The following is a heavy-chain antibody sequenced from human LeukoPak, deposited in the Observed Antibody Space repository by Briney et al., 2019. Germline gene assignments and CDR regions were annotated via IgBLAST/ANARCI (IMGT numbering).Heavy chain of an antibody. CDR2: IKQDGSEK. J-gene: IGHJ6*02. CDR1: GFTFSSYW. D-gene: IGHD6-19*01. CDR3: ARDSRIAVAGEYYYYYYGMDV. V-gene: IGHV3-7*01. Sequence: GGSLRLSCAASGFTFSSYWMSWVRQAPGKGLEWVANIKQDGSEKYYVDSVKGRFTISRDNAKNSLYLQMNSLRAEDTAVYYCARDSRIAVAGEYYYYYYGMDVWGQGTTVTVSS.